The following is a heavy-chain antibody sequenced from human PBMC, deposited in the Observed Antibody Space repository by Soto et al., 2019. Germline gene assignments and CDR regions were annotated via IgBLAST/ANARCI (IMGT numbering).Heavy chain of an antibody. Sequence: SETLSLTCTVSDDSFRGAEYYWSWIRQPLGKGPEWIGYTYYNGDTKYNPALRSRVTMSEDTSKNQFSLRLSSVTAADTAVYFCARGPAYIDGWRTFDLWGRGILVTAPQ. D-gene: IGHD6-19*01. CDR2: TYYNGDT. J-gene: IGHJ4*02. CDR3: ARGPAYIDGWRTFDL. CDR1: DDSFRGAEYY. V-gene: IGHV4-61*08.